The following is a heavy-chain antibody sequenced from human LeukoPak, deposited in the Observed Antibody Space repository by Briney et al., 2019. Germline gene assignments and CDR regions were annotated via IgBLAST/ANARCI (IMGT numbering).Heavy chain of an antibody. D-gene: IGHD5-18*01. V-gene: IGHV1-18*01. J-gene: IGHJ4*02. CDR3: ARNRVLDTAMMDFDY. Sequence: ASVKVSCKASGGTFSNYGISWVRQAPGQGLEWMGWISAYNGNTNYAQNLQGRVTMTTDTFTNTAYMDLRSLRSDDTAVYYCARNRVLDTAMMDFDYWGQGTLVTVSS. CDR2: ISAYNGNT. CDR1: GGTFSNYG.